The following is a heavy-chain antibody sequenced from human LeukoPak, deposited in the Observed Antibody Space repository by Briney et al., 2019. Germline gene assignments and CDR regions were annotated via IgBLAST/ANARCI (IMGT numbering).Heavy chain of an antibody. CDR2: ISSSGSTI. Sequence: GGSPRLSRAASVFTYSSYEMNWVRQARGKGLEWVSYISSSGSTIYYADSVKGRFTISRDNAKNSLYLQMNSLRAEDTAVYYCARKNTLGYWGQGTLVTVSS. J-gene: IGHJ4*02. D-gene: IGHD2-2*02. CDR3: ARKNTLGY. CDR1: VFTYSSYE. V-gene: IGHV3-48*03.